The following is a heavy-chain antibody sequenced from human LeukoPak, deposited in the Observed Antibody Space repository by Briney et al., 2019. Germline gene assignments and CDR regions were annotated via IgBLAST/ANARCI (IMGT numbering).Heavy chain of an antibody. Sequence: GECLKISCKGPGYIFTSNWIGWVRQITGKGLEWVGIIYPGDSDTRYSPSVQGKVTISTDKSITPAYLQWSSLKASDTAMYYYARLLYSSSSNYFSGLDVWGQGTTVTVSS. D-gene: IGHD6-6*01. CDR3: ARLLYSSSSNYFSGLDV. V-gene: IGHV5-51*01. J-gene: IGHJ6*02. CDR2: IYPGDSDT. CDR1: GYIFTSNW.